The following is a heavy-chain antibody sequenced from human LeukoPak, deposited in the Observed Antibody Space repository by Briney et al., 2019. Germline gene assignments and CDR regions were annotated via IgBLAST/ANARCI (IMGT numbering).Heavy chain of an antibody. D-gene: IGHD3-16*01. V-gene: IGHV3-7*01. CDR2: IKQDGSEK. CDR1: GFTFSSYW. CDR3: ARDYDYVWGSYVDY. J-gene: IGHJ4*02. Sequence: GGSLRLSCAASGFTFSSYWMSWVRQAPGKGLEWVANIKQDGSEKYYVDSVKGRFTISRDNAKNSLYLQMNSLRAEDTAVYYCARDYDYVWGSYVDYWGQGTLVTVSS.